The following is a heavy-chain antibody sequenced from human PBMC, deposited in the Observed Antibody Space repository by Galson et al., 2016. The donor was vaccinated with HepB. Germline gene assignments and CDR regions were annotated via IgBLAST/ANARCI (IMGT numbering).Heavy chain of an antibody. CDR1: GFTFDRCG. V-gene: IGHV3-23*01. CDR2: ICGRCGDV. CDR3: SIDPSQWHDLLFGN. J-gene: IGHJ4*02. D-gene: IGHD6-19*01. Sequence: SLRLSYAASGFTFDRCGMTWFRQAPGKGLEWVSTICGRCGDVDYADSVKGRFTISRDDSKSTLYLHMNSLRVEDTAIYYCSIDPSQWHDLLFGNWAQGTLVTVSA.